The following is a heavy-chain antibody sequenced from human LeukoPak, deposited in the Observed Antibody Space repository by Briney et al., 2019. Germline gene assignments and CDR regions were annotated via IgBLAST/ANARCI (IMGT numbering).Heavy chain of an antibody. J-gene: IGHJ5*02. Sequence: SETLSLTCTVSGGSISSSNYYWGWIRQPPGKGLEWIASIHYSGGTYFNPSLKSRVTISVDTSKNEFSLKLSSVTAADTAVYYCARSCGSTSCSDGDWFDHWGQGTLVTVSS. V-gene: IGHV4-39*01. CDR2: IHYSGGT. D-gene: IGHD2-2*01. CDR1: GGSISSSNYY. CDR3: ARSCGSTSCSDGDWFDH.